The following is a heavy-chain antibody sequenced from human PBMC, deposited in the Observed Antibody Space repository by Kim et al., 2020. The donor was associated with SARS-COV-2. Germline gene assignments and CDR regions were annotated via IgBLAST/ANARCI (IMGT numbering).Heavy chain of an antibody. CDR1: GFTFSSYS. CDR2: ISSSSSYI. J-gene: IGHJ4*02. V-gene: IGHV3-21*01. D-gene: IGHD3-10*01. Sequence: GGSLRLSCAASGFTFSSYSMNWVRQAPGKGLEWVSAISSSSSYIYYADSVKGRFTISRDNAKNSLYLQMNSLRAEDTAVYYCAREKGSGSYPYWGQGTLVTVSS. CDR3: AREKGSGSYPY.